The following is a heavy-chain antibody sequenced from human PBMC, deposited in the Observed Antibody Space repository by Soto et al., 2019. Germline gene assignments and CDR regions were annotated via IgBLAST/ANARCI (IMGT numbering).Heavy chain of an antibody. J-gene: IGHJ4*02. V-gene: IGHV1-46*01. CDR3: ARGGHVVVVTAALDY. CDR1: GDTFTDYY. Sequence: QVQLMQSGAEVKKPGASVKVSCKASGDTFTDYYIHWVRQAPGQGLEWMGTVNPSGGHTTYAQHFIERLTTNCAXSXGTLYMELTSLTSDDTPIYYCARGGHVVVVTAALDYWGQGTLVTVSS. D-gene: IGHD2-21*02. CDR2: VNPSGGHT.